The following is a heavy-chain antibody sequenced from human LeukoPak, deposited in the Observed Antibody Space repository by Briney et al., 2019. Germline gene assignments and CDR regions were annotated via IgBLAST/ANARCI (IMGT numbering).Heavy chain of an antibody. Sequence: SVKVSCKASGGTFSSYAISWVRQAPGQGLEWMGGIIPIFGTANYAQKFQGRVTITADESTSTAYMELSSLRSEDTAVYYCGRDLGSSSGFDYWGQGTLVTVSS. CDR3: GRDLGSSSGFDY. J-gene: IGHJ4*02. CDR1: GGTFSSYA. D-gene: IGHD6-6*01. CDR2: IIPIFGTA. V-gene: IGHV1-69*13.